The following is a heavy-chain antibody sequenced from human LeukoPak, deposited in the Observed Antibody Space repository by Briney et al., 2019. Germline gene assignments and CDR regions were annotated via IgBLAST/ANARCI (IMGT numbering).Heavy chain of an antibody. J-gene: IGHJ4*02. V-gene: IGHV4-39*07. CDR2: IYYSGST. D-gene: IGHD3-3*01. CDR1: GGSISGSSYY. Sequence: SETLSLTCTVSGGSISGSSYYWGWIRQPPGKGLEWIGSIYYSGSTYYNPSLKSRVTISVDTSKNQFSLKLSSVTAADTAVYYCARELSGYDFWSGYYSRAYYFDYWGQGTLVTVSS. CDR3: ARELSGYDFWSGYYSRAYYFDY.